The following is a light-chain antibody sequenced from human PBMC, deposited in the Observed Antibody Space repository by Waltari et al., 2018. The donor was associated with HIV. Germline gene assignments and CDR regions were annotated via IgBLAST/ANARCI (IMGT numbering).Light chain of an antibody. CDR2: GAS. V-gene: IGKV3-15*01. Sequence: TQSPGTLFVSPGERATLSCRASQSVGDNLAWYQSKSGQAPRLLLYGASTRATGVPGKLSGDGSGTNFTLTIDSVQSTDSAIYYCQHYDIWPYTFGRGT. J-gene: IGKJ2*01. CDR3: QHYDIWPYT. CDR1: QSVGDN.